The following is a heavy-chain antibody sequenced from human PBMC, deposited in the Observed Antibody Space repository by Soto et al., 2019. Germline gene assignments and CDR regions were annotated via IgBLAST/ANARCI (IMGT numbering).Heavy chain of an antibody. D-gene: IGHD3-9*01. Sequence: TLSLTCNVSGASMRSYSWTWMRLSPGKGLEWIGDIFYSGSSNLNPSLRSRLSISIDTSKNKFSLMLKSVTAADTAVYYCARDLRCCGLDVWGQGTTVTVSS. CDR1: GASMRSYS. CDR3: ARDLRCCGLDV. CDR2: IFYSGSS. V-gene: IGHV4-59*01. J-gene: IGHJ6*02.